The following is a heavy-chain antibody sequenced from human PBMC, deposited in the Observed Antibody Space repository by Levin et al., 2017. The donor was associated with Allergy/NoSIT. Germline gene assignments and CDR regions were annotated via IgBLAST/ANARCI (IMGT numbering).Heavy chain of an antibody. D-gene: IGHD1-26*01. J-gene: IGHJ4*02. CDR1: GFTFSSYG. V-gene: IGHV3-33*01. CDR2: IWYDGSNK. Sequence: GESLKISCAASGFTFSSYGMHWVRQAPGKGLEWVAVIWYDGSNKYYADSVKGRFTISRDNSKNTLYLQMNSLRAEDTAVYYCARDGGSYYLDYWGQGTLVTVSS. CDR3: ARDGGSYYLDY.